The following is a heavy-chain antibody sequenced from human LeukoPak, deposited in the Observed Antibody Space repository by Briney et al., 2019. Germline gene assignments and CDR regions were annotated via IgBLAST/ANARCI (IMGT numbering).Heavy chain of an antibody. Sequence: SETLSLTCTVSGGSISSSSYYWGWIRQPPGKGLEWIGSIYYSGSTYYNPSLKSRVTISVDTSKNQFSLKLSSVTAADTAVYYCAREGVDYNSDHWGQGTLVTVSS. V-gene: IGHV4-39*02. CDR2: IYYSGST. J-gene: IGHJ4*02. CDR1: GGSISSSSYY. CDR3: AREGVDYNSDH. D-gene: IGHD4-11*01.